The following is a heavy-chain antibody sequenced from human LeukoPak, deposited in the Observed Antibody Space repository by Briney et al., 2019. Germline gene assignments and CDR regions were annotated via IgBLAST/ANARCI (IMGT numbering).Heavy chain of an antibody. J-gene: IGHJ4*02. V-gene: IGHV4-34*01. D-gene: IGHD3-16*02. CDR2: INHSGST. CDR1: CGSFSGYY. Sequence: SETLSFTCAVYCGSFSGYYWSWIRQPPGKGLEWIGKINHSGSTNYNPSLKSRVTISVDTSKNQFSLKLTSVTAADTAVHYCARNAIRLGELSDFDYWGQGTLVTVSS. CDR3: ARNAIRLGELSDFDY.